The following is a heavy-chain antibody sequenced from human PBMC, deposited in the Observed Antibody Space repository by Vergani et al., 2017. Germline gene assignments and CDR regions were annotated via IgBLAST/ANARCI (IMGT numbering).Heavy chain of an antibody. CDR2: IVVGSGNT. V-gene: IGHV1-58*02. CDR3: AGGRRIYSNYFYYYYMDV. D-gene: IGHD4-11*01. Sequence: QMQLVQSGPEVKKPGTSVKVSCKASGFTFTSSAMQRVRQARGQRLEWIGWIVVGSGNTNYAQKFQERVTITRDMSTSTAYMELSSLRSEDTAVYYCAGGRRIYSNYFYYYYMDVWGKGTTVTVSS. CDR1: GFTFTSSA. J-gene: IGHJ6*03.